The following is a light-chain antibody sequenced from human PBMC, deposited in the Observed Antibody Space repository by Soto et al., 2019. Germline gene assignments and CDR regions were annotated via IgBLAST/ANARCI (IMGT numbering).Light chain of an antibody. Sequence: QSLLTQPPSASGTPGQRVAFSCSGSSSNIGANTVNWYQQLPGAAPKLLIYSHSQRPSGVPDRFSGSKSGTSASLAISGLQSDDEADYYCAAWDDSLNTYVLGNGTKVTVV. J-gene: IGLJ1*01. CDR1: SSNIGANT. V-gene: IGLV1-44*01. CDR3: AAWDDSLNTYV. CDR2: SHS.